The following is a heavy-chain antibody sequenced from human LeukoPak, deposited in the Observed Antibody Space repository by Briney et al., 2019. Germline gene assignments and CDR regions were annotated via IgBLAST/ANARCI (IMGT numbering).Heavy chain of an antibody. J-gene: IGHJ4*01. CDR3: VITAGPPTDH. Sequence: PGGSLTLSCTASGITFSDHYMNWIRQAPGKGLEWLSFISRGGSPIYYADSVKGRFTISRDNAKNSLYLQMNSLRVEDTAMYYCVITAGPPTDHWGQGALVTVSS. V-gene: IGHV3-11*04. CDR2: ISRGGSPI. D-gene: IGHD1-14*01. CDR1: GITFSDHY.